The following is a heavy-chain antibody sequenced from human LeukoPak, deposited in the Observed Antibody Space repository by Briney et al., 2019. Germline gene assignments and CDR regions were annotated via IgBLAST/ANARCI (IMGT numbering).Heavy chain of an antibody. CDR1: GFTIGSYW. CDR2: ISNDGSYT. D-gene: IGHD6-19*01. Sequence: PGGSLRLSCAASGFTIGSYWMYWVRQAPGKGLVWVSRISNDGSYTTYADSVKGRFTISRDNAKNTLYLQMNSLRAEDTAVYYCTRDLGSSAWYLYFDLWGRGTLVTVSS. V-gene: IGHV3-74*03. J-gene: IGHJ2*01. CDR3: TRDLGSSAWYLYFDL.